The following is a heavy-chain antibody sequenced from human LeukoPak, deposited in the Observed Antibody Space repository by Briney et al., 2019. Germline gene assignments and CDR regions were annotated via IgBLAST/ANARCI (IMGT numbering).Heavy chain of an antibody. CDR1: GGSISSYY. V-gene: IGHV4-39*01. Sequence: SETLSLTCTVSGGSISSYYWGWIRQPPGKGLEWIGSIYYSGSTYYNPSLKSRVTISVDTSKNQFSLKLSSVTAADTAVYYCASFRYSGSYSDYWGQGTLVTVSS. CDR2: IYYSGST. D-gene: IGHD1-26*01. CDR3: ASFRYSGSYSDY. J-gene: IGHJ4*02.